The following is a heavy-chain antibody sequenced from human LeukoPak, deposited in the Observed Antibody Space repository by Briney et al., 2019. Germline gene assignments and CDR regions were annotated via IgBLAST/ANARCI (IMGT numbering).Heavy chain of an antibody. CDR2: ISSGNT. J-gene: IGHJ6*03. CDR1: GDSVSSYY. V-gene: IGHV4-59*02. D-gene: IGHD4-17*01. Sequence: SETLSLTCSVSGDSVSSYYWSWIRQPPGKGLEWIGYISSGNTNYNPSLKSRVTISVDTSKNQLSLSLNSVTAAGTAVYYCARIDYGDYNFYYYYMDVWGKGTTVTVSS. CDR3: ARIDYGDYNFYYYYMDV.